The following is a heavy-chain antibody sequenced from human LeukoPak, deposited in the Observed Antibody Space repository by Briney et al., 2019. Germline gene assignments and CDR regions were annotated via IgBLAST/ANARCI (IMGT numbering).Heavy chain of an antibody. D-gene: IGHD3-16*01. V-gene: IGHV4-38-2*02. Sequence: SETLSLTCTVSHYSISSGYYWGWIRQPPGKGLEWIGSIYHNGVKFYNPSLRGRIYTSVDTSRNQFSLRLSSVTAADTAVYYCGKSYHDDAWAAFDIWGQGTVVTTSS. J-gene: IGHJ3*02. CDR1: HYSISSGYY. CDR3: GKSYHDDAWAAFDI. CDR2: IYHNGVK.